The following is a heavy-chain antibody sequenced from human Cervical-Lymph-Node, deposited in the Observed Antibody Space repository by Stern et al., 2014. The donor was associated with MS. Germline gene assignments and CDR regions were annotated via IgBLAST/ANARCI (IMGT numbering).Heavy chain of an antibody. J-gene: IGHJ5*02. CDR3: TRALRIADRPSPGGHWFDP. D-gene: IGHD6-6*01. Sequence: QVQLVQSRAEVEKPGASVKVSCKASGYIFPDYYLHWVRQAPGQGLECIGRINPKSGGPRYAPSFQGSVTMTPDTFNTTDTLGLSRLTSDDPAVYYCTRALRIADRPSPGGHWFDPWGQGTLVIVSS. CDR2: INPKSGGP. CDR1: GYIFPDYY. V-gene: IGHV1-2*02.